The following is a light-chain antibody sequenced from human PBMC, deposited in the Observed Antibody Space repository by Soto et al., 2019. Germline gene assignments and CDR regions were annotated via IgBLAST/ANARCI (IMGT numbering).Light chain of an antibody. V-gene: IGKV1-5*01. Sequence: DIQMTQSPSTLSASVGDRVTITCRASQSISSWLAWYQQKPGKAPKLLIYDASSLESGVPSRFSGSGSGTEFTLTISSLQPDDFATYYCQQYNNYGTVGQGTKVDTK. CDR3: QQYNNYGT. CDR2: DAS. J-gene: IGKJ1*01. CDR1: QSISSW.